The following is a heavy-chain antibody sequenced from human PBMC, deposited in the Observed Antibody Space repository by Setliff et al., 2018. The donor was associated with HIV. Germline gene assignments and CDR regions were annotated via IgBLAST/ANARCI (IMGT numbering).Heavy chain of an antibody. CDR2: ITYSGSA. D-gene: IGHD1-20*01. CDR3: ARQYNRQYGMDV. V-gene: IGHV4-30-4*08. CDR1: GGSISSDDYY. J-gene: IGHJ6*02. Sequence: SETLSLTCTVSGGSISSDDYYWNWIRQPPGKGLEWIGYITYSGSAYYNPSLKSRVTISIDKSNNQISLRLSSVTAADTAVYYCARQYNRQYGMDVWGQGTTVTVSS.